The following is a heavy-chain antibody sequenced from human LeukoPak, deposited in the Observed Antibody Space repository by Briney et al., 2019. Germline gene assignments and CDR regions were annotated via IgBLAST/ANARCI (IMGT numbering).Heavy chain of an antibody. Sequence: GGSLRLSCVASGFTFSDYGMNWVRQAPGKGLEWVSHISSISSTIKYGDSVKGRFTISRDNAKNSLYLQMNSLRAEDTAVYYCAREWDSWGQGTLVTVSS. CDR1: GFTFSDYG. CDR2: ISSISSTI. CDR3: AREWDS. V-gene: IGHV3-48*01. J-gene: IGHJ4*02.